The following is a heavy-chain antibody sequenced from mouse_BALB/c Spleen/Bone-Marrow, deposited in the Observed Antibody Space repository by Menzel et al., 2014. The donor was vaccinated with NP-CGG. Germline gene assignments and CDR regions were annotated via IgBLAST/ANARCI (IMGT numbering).Heavy chain of an antibody. D-gene: IGHD2-4*01. Sequence: DVKLQESGPELVKPGASVKISCKASGYTFTDYNMHWVKQNHGKSLEWIGDIYPYNGNTGYNQKFKSKATLTVDNSSSTAYMELRRLTSEASAVYYCARGVYYDYDVWFANWGRGTLVTVSA. CDR3: ARGVYYDYDVWFAN. CDR2: IYPYNGNT. V-gene: IGHV1S29*02. J-gene: IGHJ3*01. CDR1: GYTFTDYN.